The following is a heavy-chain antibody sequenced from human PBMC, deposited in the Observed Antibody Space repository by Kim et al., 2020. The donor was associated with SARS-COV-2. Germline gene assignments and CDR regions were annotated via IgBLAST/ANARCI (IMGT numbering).Heavy chain of an antibody. CDR3: AKAGSSGYWDFDL. V-gene: IGHV3-30*18. CDR1: GFTFSSYG. D-gene: IGHD3-22*01. J-gene: IGHJ2*01. Sequence: GGSLRLSCAASGFTFSSYGMHWVRQAPGKGLEWVAVISYDGSNQYYADSVKGRFTISRDNSKNTLYLQMNSLRAEDTAVYYCAKAGSSGYWDFDLLCRGT. CDR2: ISYDGSNQ.